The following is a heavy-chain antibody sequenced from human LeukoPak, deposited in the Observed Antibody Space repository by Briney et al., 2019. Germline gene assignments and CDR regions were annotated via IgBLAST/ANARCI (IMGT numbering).Heavy chain of an antibody. D-gene: IGHD3-3*01. V-gene: IGHV4-39*01. CDR3: ASYLLRFLEPGDY. CDR2: IYYSGST. Sequence: SETLSLTCTVSGGSISSSSYYWGWIRQPPGKGLEWIGSIYYSGSTYYNPSLKSRVTISVDTSKNQFSLKLSSVTAADTAVYHCASYLLRFLEPGDYWGQGTLVTVSS. J-gene: IGHJ4*02. CDR1: GGSISSSSYY.